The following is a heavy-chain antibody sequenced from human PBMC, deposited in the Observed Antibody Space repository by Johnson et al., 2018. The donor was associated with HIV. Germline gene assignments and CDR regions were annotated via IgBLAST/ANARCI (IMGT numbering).Heavy chain of an antibody. Sequence: QLVESGGGLVQPGGSLRLSCAASGFTFSSYWMSWVRQAPGKGLEWMANIKQDGSEKYYVDSVRGRFTISRDNAKNSLYLQMNSLRAEDTAVYYCARDPDLDAFDIWGQGTMVTVSS. J-gene: IGHJ3*02. CDR2: IKQDGSEK. CDR1: GFTFSSYW. V-gene: IGHV3-7*05. D-gene: IGHD1-14*01. CDR3: ARDPDLDAFDI.